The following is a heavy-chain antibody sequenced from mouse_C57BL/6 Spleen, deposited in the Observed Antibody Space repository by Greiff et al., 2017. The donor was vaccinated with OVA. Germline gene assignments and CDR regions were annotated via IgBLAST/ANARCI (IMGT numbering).Heavy chain of an antibody. J-gene: IGHJ4*01. CDR1: GYSITSGYY. Sequence: VQLQQSGPGLVKPSQSLSLTCSVTGYSITSGYYWNWIRQFPGNKLEWMGYICYDGSNNYNPSLKNRISITRDTSKNQFFLKLNSVTTEDTATYYCARGGNYLIAMDYWGQGTSVTVSS. CDR3: ARGGNYLIAMDY. CDR2: ICYDGSN. V-gene: IGHV3-6*01. D-gene: IGHD1-1*01.